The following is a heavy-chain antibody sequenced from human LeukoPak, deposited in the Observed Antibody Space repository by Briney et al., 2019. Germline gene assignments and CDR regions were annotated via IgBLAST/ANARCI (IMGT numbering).Heavy chain of an antibody. Sequence: QSGGSLRLSCAASGFTFSSYGMHWVRQAPGKGLEWVAVISYDGSNKYYADSVKGRFTISRDNSKNTLYLQMNSLRAEGTAVYYCAKDRGRGTYSYVPNWFDPWGQGTLVTVSS. J-gene: IGHJ5*02. V-gene: IGHV3-30*18. CDR1: GFTFSSYG. D-gene: IGHD5-18*01. CDR3: AKDRGRGTYSYVPNWFDP. CDR2: ISYDGSNK.